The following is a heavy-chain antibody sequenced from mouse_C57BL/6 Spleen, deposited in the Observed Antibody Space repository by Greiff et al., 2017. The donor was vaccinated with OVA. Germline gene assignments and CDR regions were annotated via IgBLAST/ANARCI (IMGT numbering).Heavy chain of an antibody. D-gene: IGHD1-1*01. V-gene: IGHV1-15*01. CDR2: FDPETGGT. Sequence: VKLQESGAELVRPGASVTLSCKASGYTFTDYEMHWVKQTPVHGLEWIGAFDPETGGTAYNQKFKGKAILAADKSSSTAYMELRSLTSEDSAVYYCTRPGSSYWYFDVWGTGTTVTVSS. J-gene: IGHJ1*03. CDR3: TRPGSSYWYFDV. CDR1: GYTFTDYE.